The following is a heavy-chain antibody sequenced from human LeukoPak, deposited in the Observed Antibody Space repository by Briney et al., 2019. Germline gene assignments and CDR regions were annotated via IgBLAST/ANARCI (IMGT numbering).Heavy chain of an antibody. V-gene: IGHV3-48*03. CDR2: ISSRGGTI. Sequence: PGGSLRLSCAASGFTFTSYEMNWVRQAPGKGLEWVSYISSRGGTINYADSVKGRFTISRDNAKNSLYLQMNSLRAQDTAVYYCARDSEIFCSSTSCFPDYWGQGTLVTVSS. J-gene: IGHJ4*02. CDR3: ARDSEIFCSSTSCFPDY. D-gene: IGHD2-2*01. CDR1: GFTFTSYE.